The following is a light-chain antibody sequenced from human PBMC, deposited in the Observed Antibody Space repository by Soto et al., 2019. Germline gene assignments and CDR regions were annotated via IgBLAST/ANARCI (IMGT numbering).Light chain of an antibody. J-gene: IGLJ1*01. CDR1: TSDVGGYHF. Sequence: ALTQPASVSGSPGQSITLSCTGTTSDVGGYHFVSWYQQHPGKAPKLMIYEVTNRPSGVSDRFSGSKSGNTASLTISGLQAEDEADYYCYSYTTTSTYVFGSGTKVTVL. V-gene: IGLV2-14*01. CDR2: EVT. CDR3: YSYTTTSTYV.